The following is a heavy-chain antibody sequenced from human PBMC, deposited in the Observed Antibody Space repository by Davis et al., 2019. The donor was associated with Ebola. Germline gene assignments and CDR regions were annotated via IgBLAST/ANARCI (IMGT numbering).Heavy chain of an antibody. CDR3: ARLYGSGSSSFHY. CDR1: GGSISSGGYS. CDR2: IDHSGST. J-gene: IGHJ4*02. D-gene: IGHD3-10*01. Sequence: PLETLSLTCAVSGGSISSGGYSWSWIRQPPGKGLEWIGYIDHSGSTYYNPSLQSRVTISVDRAKNQFSLKLSSVTAADTAVYYCARLYGSGSSSFHYWGQGTLVTVSS. V-gene: IGHV4-30-2*01.